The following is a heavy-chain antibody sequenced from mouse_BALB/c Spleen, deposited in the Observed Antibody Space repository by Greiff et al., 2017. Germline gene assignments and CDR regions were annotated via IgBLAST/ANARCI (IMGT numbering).Heavy chain of an antibody. CDR1: GFNFKDYY. CDR3: ASAPGGTTGYFDY. J-gene: IGHJ2*01. Sequence: EVQLQQSGAELVRPGALVKLSCKASGFNFKDYYMHWVKQRPEQGLEWIGWIDPENGNTIYDPKFQGKASITADTSSNTAYPQLSSLTSEDAAVYYCASAPGGTTGYFDYWGQGTTLTVSS. CDR2: IDPENGNT. D-gene: IGHD1-1*02. V-gene: IGHV14-1*02.